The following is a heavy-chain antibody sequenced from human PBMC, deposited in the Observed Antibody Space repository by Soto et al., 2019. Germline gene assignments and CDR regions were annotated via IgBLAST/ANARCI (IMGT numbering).Heavy chain of an antibody. CDR1: GFTLSNSA. D-gene: IGHD3-9*01. CDR3: AKHLPRTRYDILTGFYNGLDC. J-gene: IGHJ4*01. V-gene: IGHV3-23*01. Sequence: GGSLRLSCAASGFTLSNSAVSWVRQAPGEGLEWVSGISASGYSTYYADSVEGRFTISRDDSKNTLYLQMSSLRAEDTAIYYCAKHLPRTRYDILTGFYNGLDCWGQGTLVTVSS. CDR2: ISASGYST.